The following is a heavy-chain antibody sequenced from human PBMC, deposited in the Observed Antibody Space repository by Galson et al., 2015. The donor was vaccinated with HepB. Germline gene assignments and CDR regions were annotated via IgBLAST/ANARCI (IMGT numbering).Heavy chain of an antibody. CDR3: SRGLNYFDS. CDR2: INWNGGST. Sequence: SLRLSCAASGFTFSSYGMSWVRQAPGKGPEWVSGINWNGGSTRYADSVKGRWTISRDNAKNSLYLQMNSLRAEDTAFYYCSRGLNYFDSWGQGTLVTVSS. CDR1: GFTFSSYG. V-gene: IGHV3-20*04. J-gene: IGHJ4*02.